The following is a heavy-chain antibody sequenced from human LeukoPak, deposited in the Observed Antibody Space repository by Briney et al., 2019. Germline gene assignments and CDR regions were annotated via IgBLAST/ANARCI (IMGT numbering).Heavy chain of an antibody. CDR2: ISNDGGGT. J-gene: IGHJ5*02. V-gene: IGHV3-23*01. D-gene: IGHD3-22*01. CDR3: AKGSSGYFVDL. CDR1: GFIFNNYG. Sequence: GGSLRLSRAASGFIFNNYGLIWVRQAPGKGLEWVSAISNDGGGTNYADFVKGRFTISRDNSKNTLFLQMNSLRAEDTALYYCAKGSSGYFVDLWGQGTLVTVSS.